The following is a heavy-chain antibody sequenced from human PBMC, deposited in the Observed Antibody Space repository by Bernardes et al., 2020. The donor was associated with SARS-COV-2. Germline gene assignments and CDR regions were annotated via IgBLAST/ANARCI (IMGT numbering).Heavy chain of an antibody. V-gene: IGHV4-61*02. J-gene: IGHJ4*02. CDR2: ISASGST. CDR1: DDAISSGSFY. Sequence: SETLSLTCAVSDDAISSGSFYWSWIRQPSGKGLDWFWRISASGSTNYNPSLKSRVTMSVDTSKNQFSLKLTSVTAADTAVYYCARDGRISVPGTDYFDFLGQGILVTVSS. D-gene: IGHD6-19*01. CDR3: ARDGRISVPGTDYFDF.